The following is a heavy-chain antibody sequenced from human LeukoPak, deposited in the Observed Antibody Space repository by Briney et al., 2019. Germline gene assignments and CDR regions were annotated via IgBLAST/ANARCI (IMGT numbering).Heavy chain of an antibody. V-gene: IGHV1-18*01. CDR3: ARDKAVTTERTQYFHH. CDR2: ISAYNGYI. J-gene: IGHJ1*01. CDR1: GYTFTNYG. Sequence: ASVKVSCKASGYTFTNYGVSWVRQAPGQGLEWMGWISAYNGYINYAQKFQFRVTMTTDTSTSTAYMELRGLTSDDTAVYYCARDKAVTTERTQYFHHWGQGTLVTVSS. D-gene: IGHD4-11*01.